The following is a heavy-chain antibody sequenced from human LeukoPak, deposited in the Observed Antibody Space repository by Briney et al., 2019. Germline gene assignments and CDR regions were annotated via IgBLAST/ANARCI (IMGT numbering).Heavy chain of an antibody. CDR2: TYYRPNWYN. CDR3: ARDGQLGLDALDI. V-gene: IGHV6-1*01. D-gene: IGHD1-1*01. Sequence: SQTLSLTCAISGETISSNSAAWNWIRQSPSRGLEWLGRTYYRPNWYNNYAVSVGGRITISPDTSKNQLSLQLTSVTPEDTAVYYCARDGQLGLDALDIWGQGTLITVSS. CDR1: GETISSNSAA. J-gene: IGHJ3*02.